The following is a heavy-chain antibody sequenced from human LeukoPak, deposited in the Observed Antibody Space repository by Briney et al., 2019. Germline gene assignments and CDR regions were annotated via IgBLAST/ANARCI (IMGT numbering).Heavy chain of an antibody. D-gene: IGHD6-6*01. CDR2: IKQDGSQK. CDR3: ARESFAARWD. V-gene: IGHV3-7*01. Sequence: GGSLRLSCAASRFTFSSYWMSWVRQAPGKGLEWVANIKQDGSQKYYVDSVKGRFTISRDNANNLLYLQMNSLRAEDTAVYYCARESFAARWDWGQGTLVTVSS. CDR1: RFTFSSYW. J-gene: IGHJ4*02.